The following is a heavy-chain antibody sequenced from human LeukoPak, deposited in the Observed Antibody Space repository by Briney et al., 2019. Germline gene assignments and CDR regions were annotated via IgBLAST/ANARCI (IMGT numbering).Heavy chain of an antibody. CDR1: GFTFSIYG. CDR2: ISDNGGNT. CDR3: ARALRIYYYFDY. V-gene: IGHV3-23*01. J-gene: IGHJ4*02. Sequence: GGTLRLSCAASGFTFSIYGMGWVRQAPGKGLEWVSSISDNGGNTYYADSVKGRFTISRDNSKNTLYLQMNSLRAEDTAVYYCARALRIYYYFDYWGQGTLVTVSS. D-gene: IGHD1-26*01.